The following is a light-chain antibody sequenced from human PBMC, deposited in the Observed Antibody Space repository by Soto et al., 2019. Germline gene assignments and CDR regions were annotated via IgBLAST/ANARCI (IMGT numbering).Light chain of an antibody. CDR2: DVN. Sequence: QTVLTQPASVSGSAGQSISIPCTKTSSDIGAYNFVSWYQQHPGKAPKLMLYDVNIRPSGVSNRFSGSKSGNTASLTISGLQAEDEADYYCTSWTTSTTMIFGGGTKVTVL. J-gene: IGLJ2*01. CDR3: TSWTTSTTMI. CDR1: SSDIGAYNF. V-gene: IGLV2-14*03.